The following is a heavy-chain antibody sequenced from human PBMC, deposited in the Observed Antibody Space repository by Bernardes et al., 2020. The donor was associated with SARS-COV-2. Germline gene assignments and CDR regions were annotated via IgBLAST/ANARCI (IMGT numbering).Heavy chain of an antibody. CDR3: ARETLTTVNRARIQYLDY. Sequence: GGSLRLSCAASGFTFPSYAMTWVRQTPGKGLEWVSSISFSGGTTYYADSVKGRFTISRDNSNDIVHLYMNSLRAEDTGTYFCARETLTTVNRARIQYLDYWGQGSLVIVSS. CDR1: GFTFPSYA. J-gene: IGHJ4*02. CDR2: ISFSGGTT. V-gene: IGHV3-23*01. D-gene: IGHD4-17*01.